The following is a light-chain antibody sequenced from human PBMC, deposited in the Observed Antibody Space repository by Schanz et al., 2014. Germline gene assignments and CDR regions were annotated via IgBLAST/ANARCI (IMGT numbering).Light chain of an antibody. J-gene: IGKJ1*01. CDR1: QSVSTTY. CDR2: DAS. Sequence: EAVLTQSPGTLSLSPGEGATLSCRASQSVSTTYLAWYQQKPGQAPRLLIYDASSRATGIPDRFSGSGSGTDFTLTISRLEPEDFAVYYCQQYGSSPETFGQGTKVEIK. V-gene: IGKV3-20*01. CDR3: QQYGSSPET.